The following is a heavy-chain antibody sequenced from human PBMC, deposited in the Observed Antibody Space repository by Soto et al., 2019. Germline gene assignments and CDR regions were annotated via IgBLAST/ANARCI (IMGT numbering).Heavy chain of an antibody. J-gene: IGHJ6*03. CDR1: GFTFSSYA. Sequence: PGGSLRLSCAASGFTFSSYAMSWVRQAPGKGLEWVSAISGSGGSTYYADSVKGRFTISRDNSKNTLYLQMNSLRAEDTAVYYCAKDWEGATNYYYMDVWGKGTTVTVSS. D-gene: IGHD5-12*01. CDR3: AKDWEGATNYYYMDV. CDR2: ISGSGGST. V-gene: IGHV3-23*01.